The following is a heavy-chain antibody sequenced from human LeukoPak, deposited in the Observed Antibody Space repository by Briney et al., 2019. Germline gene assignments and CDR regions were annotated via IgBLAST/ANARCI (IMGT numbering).Heavy chain of an antibody. CDR3: ARHDSSGYHFDY. V-gene: IGHV5-51*01. Sequence: GESLKISCNGSGYTFTSHWIGWVRQMPGKGLEWMGIIYPGDSDTRYNPSFQGQVTVSADKSINTAYLEWGSLRASDTAIYYCARHDSSGYHFDYWGQGTLVTVSS. CDR2: IYPGDSDT. CDR1: GYTFTSHW. D-gene: IGHD3-22*01. J-gene: IGHJ4*02.